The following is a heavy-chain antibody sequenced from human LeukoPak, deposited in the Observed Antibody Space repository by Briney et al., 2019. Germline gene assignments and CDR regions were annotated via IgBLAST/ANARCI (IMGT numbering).Heavy chain of an antibody. V-gene: IGHV4-30-4*08. CDR2: IYYSGST. CDR3: ASIPKSGYFQH. CDR1: GGSISSGDYY. Sequence: PSQTLSLTCTVTGGSISSGDYYWSCIRQPPGKGLEWIGYIYYSGSTYYNPSLKSRVTISVDTSKNQFSLKLSSVTAADTAVYYCASIPKSGYFQHWGQGTLVTVSS. D-gene: IGHD2-2*02. J-gene: IGHJ1*01.